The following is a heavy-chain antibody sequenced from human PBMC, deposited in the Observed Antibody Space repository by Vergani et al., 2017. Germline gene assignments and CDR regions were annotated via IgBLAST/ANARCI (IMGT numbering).Heavy chain of an antibody. V-gene: IGHV2-5*02. D-gene: IGHD2-15*01. CDR1: GFSLTTRGVA. J-gene: IGHJ4*02. CDR2: VFWDDDK. Sequence: QITLRESGPTLVKPTQTLTLTCTFSGFSLTTRGVAVGWIRQPPGKALEWLAIVFWDDDKRYSPSLRNRVTITRDTSRNQVVLTMTNIDPVDTATYECTHGQDCSVGHCYYDYWGRGTLVTVSS. CDR3: THGQDCSVGHCYYDY.